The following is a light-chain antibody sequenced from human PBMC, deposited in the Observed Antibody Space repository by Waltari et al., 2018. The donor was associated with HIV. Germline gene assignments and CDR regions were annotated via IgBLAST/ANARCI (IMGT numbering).Light chain of an antibody. Sequence: EIVLTQSPATLSLSPGERATLSCRASQSISTYLAWYQKKLGQAPRLLIYDASKRATGIRARFSGSGSGTDCTLTISHLEPEDFAVYYCQHRKEWPPGASFGPGTKVDVK. V-gene: IGKV3-11*01. J-gene: IGKJ3*01. CDR2: DAS. CDR3: QHRKEWPPGAS. CDR1: QSISTY.